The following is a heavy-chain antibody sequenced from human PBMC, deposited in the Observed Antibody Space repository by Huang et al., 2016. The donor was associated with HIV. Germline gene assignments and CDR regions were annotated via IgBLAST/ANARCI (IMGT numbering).Heavy chain of an antibody. CDR3: ARGLWDSTWDGTDWLLRHFDS. V-gene: IGHV1-69*13. Sequence: QVQLVQSGAEVKKPGSSLRVSCRASGDTFRKYAISWVGQAPGQGLEGKGGKIPIFGEPKYAQKFQGRITITAQESTSTIYVELSRLTVQDTAMYYCARGLWDSTWDGTDWLLRHFDSWGLGTLVTISS. J-gene: IGHJ4*02. CDR2: KIPIFGEP. CDR1: GDTFRKYA. D-gene: IGHD1-26*01.